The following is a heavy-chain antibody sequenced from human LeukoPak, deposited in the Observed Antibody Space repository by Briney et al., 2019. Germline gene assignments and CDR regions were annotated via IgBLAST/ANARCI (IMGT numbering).Heavy chain of an antibody. J-gene: IGHJ4*02. CDR1: GFTFSTYA. D-gene: IGHD1-26*01. V-gene: IGHV3-23*01. CDR3: AKALHSGSDY. Sequence: GGSLRLSCVASGFTFSTYAMSWVRQAPGKGLEWVSTISAGGGSTYYADSVKGRFTISRDDSKNTLYLQMNSLRAEDTAGYYCAKALHSGSDYWGQGTLVTVSS. CDR2: ISAGGGST.